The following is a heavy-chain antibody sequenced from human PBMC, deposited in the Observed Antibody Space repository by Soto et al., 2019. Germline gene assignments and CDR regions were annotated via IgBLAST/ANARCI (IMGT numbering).Heavy chain of an antibody. Sequence: LQLQESGPGLVKPSGTLSLTCTVSGGAIDSSNWWTWVRQFPGKGLQWVGEIHHIGTTNYNPSLHSRVHISIDKAKKQFSVELLSLTAADTAIYYCARGRRTVQTTRVFVDPWGPGRLVTVSS. CDR1: GGAIDSSNW. D-gene: IGHD1-1*01. CDR3: ARGRRTVQTTRVFVDP. V-gene: IGHV4-4*02. J-gene: IGHJ5*02. CDR2: IHHIGTT.